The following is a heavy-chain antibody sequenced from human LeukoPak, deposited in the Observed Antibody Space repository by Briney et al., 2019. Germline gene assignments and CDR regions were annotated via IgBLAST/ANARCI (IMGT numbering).Heavy chain of an antibody. CDR3: PKGLGVASLIVDALDM. V-gene: IGHV3-9*03. D-gene: IGHD3/OR15-3a*01. J-gene: IGHJ3*02. Sequence: SLTLSCPSSGFTFHDYAMHWLRQVPGKDLEGVSGITWYSESVLYADCVRGRLTISRDNAYNSLYLPMNSLRHDEVAFYYFPKGLGVASLIVDALDMWGQGTMVTV. CDR1: GFTFHDYA. CDR2: ITWYSESV.